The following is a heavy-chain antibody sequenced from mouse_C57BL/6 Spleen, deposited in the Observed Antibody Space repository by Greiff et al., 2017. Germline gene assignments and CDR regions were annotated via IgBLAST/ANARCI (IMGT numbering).Heavy chain of an antibody. Sequence: VKLVESGAELVRPGTSVKMSCKASGYTFTNYWIGWAKQRPGHGLEWIGDIYPGGGYTNYNEKFKGKATLTADKSSSTAYMQFSSLTSEDSAIYYCARMGYGSSWFAYWGQGTLVTVSA. CDR3: ARMGYGSSWFAY. CDR1: GYTFTNYW. J-gene: IGHJ3*01. V-gene: IGHV1-63*01. D-gene: IGHD1-1*01. CDR2: IYPGGGYT.